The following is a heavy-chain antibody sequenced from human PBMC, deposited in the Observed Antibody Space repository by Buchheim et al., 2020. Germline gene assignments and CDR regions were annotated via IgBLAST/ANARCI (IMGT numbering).Heavy chain of an antibody. CDR2: ISGSGGST. Sequence: EVQLVESGGGLVQPGGSLRLSCAASGFTFSSYAMSWVRQAPGKGLEWVSAISGSGGSTYYADSVKGRFTISRDNSKNRLYLQMNSLRAEDTAVYYCAKDRISGIAAAGTIPNWFDPWGQGTL. CDR3: AKDRISGIAAAGTIPNWFDP. J-gene: IGHJ5*02. D-gene: IGHD6-13*01. V-gene: IGHV3-23*04. CDR1: GFTFSSYA.